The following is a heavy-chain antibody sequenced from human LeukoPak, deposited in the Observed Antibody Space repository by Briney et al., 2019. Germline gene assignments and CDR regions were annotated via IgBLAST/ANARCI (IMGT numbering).Heavy chain of an antibody. Sequence: ASVKISCKVSGYTFTDYYMHWVQQAPGKGLEWMGLVDPEDGETIYAQKFQGRVTMTEDTSTDTAYMELSSLRSEDTAVYYCATRPSYCSSTSCYQGDWFDPWGQGTLVTVSS. CDR2: VDPEDGET. CDR3: ATRPSYCSSTSCYQGDWFDP. D-gene: IGHD2-2*01. V-gene: IGHV1-69-2*01. J-gene: IGHJ5*02. CDR1: GYTFTDYY.